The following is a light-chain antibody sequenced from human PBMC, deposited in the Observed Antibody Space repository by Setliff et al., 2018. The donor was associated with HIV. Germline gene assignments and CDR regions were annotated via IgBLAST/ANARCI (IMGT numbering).Light chain of an antibody. CDR1: SSNIGSNT. Sequence: QSVLTQPPSASGTPGQRVTISCSGISSNIGSNTVNWYQHLPGTAPKLLIYSNDQRPSGVPDRFSGSRSGTSASLAISGLQSEDEANYYCAAWDDRLNGPYVVFGGGTQLTVL. CDR2: SND. CDR3: AAWDDRLNGPYVV. V-gene: IGLV1-44*01. J-gene: IGLJ2*01.